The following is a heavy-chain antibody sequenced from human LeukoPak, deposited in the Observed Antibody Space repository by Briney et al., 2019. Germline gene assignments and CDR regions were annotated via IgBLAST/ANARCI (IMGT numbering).Heavy chain of an antibody. CDR3: ARGDPRIMVRGVPLGAYFDY. J-gene: IGHJ4*02. D-gene: IGHD3-10*01. V-gene: IGHV1-2*02. CDR2: INPNSGGT. Sequence: GASVKVSCKASGYTFTGYYMHWVRQAPGQGLEWMGWINPNSGGTNYAQKFQGRVTMTRDTSISTAYMELSRLRSDDTAVHYCARGDPRIMVRGVPLGAYFDYWGQGTLVTVSS. CDR1: GYTFTGYY.